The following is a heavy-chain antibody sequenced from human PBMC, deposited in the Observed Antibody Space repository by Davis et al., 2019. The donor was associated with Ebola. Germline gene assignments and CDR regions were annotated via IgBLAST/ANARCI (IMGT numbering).Heavy chain of an antibody. CDR2: ISSGSSYM. CDR1: GFTFSSYA. Sequence: GGSLRLSCAASGFTFSSYAMSWVRQAPGKGLEWVSSISSGSSYMFYADSVKGRFTISRDNSKNTLHLQMNSLRVEDTAIYYCAKDTSNVWFDVWGQGTMVTVSS. D-gene: IGHD6-19*01. V-gene: IGHV3-23*01. CDR3: AKDTSNVWFDV. J-gene: IGHJ3*01.